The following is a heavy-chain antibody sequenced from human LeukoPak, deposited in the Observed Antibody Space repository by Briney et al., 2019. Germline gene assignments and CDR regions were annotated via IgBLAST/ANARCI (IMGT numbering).Heavy chain of an antibody. CDR2: ISGSGGST. J-gene: IGHJ4*02. CDR1: GFTFSSYA. CDR3: AREPGYCSSTSCYEFDY. D-gene: IGHD2-2*01. V-gene: IGHV3-23*01. Sequence: GGSLRLSCAASGFTFSSYAMSWVRQAPGKGLEWVSAISGSGGSTYYADSVKGRFTISRDNSKNTLYLQMNSLRAEDTAVYYCAREPGYCSSTSCYEFDYWGQGTLATVSS.